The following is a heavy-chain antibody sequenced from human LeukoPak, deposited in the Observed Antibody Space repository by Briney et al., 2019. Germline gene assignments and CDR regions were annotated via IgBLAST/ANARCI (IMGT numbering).Heavy chain of an antibody. CDR1: GFTFSSYG. Sequence: PGRSLRLSCAASGFTFSSYGIHWVRQAPGKGLEWVAVISNDGSDKSYADSVKGRFTISRDNSKNTLYLQMNSLRAEDTAVYFCAKGTVIVGYYFDSCGQGTLVTVSS. CDR3: AKGTVIVGYYFDS. CDR2: ISNDGSDK. V-gene: IGHV3-30*18. D-gene: IGHD3-22*01. J-gene: IGHJ4*02.